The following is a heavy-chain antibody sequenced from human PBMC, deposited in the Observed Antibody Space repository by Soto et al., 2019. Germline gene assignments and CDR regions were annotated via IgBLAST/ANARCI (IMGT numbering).Heavy chain of an antibody. CDR2: ISGSGDST. Sequence: GGSLRLSCAASGFTFSRYAMGWVRQAPGKGLEWVSAISGSGDSTSYVDSVKGRFTISRDNSKNTLYLQMNSLRAEDTAVYYCAKIDYYGSGSHYGMDVWGQGTTVTVSS. CDR3: AKIDYYGSGSHYGMDV. D-gene: IGHD3-10*01. CDR1: GFTFSRYA. V-gene: IGHV3-23*01. J-gene: IGHJ6*02.